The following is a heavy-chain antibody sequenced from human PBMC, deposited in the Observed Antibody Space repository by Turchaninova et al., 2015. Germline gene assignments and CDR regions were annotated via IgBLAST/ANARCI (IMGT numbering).Heavy chain of an antibody. CDR3: ARLGYYDRSGLDY. V-gene: IGHV4-39*01. Sequence: QLQLQESGPGLVKPSETLSLPCSVPGDSISSRGYSWGWIRPPPGKGLEWMGSIYYSGITEYNPSLKSRVTISVDTSKNQFSLKLSSVTAADTAVYYCARLGYYDRSGLDYWGQGTLVTVSS. D-gene: IGHD3-22*01. CDR1: GDSISSRGYS. CDR2: IYYSGIT. J-gene: IGHJ4*02.